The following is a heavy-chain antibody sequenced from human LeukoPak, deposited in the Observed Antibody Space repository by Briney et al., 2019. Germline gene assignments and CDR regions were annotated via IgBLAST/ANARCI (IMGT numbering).Heavy chain of an antibody. CDR3: AKETGIVGATTKPPWSVRPIDY. CDR2: IKSKTDGGRT. J-gene: IGHJ4*02. D-gene: IGHD1-26*01. Sequence: GGSLRLSCAASGFTFTNAWMNWVRQAPGKGLEWVGRIKSKTDGGRTDYGAPVKGRFTISRDDSKNTLDLQMNSLRAEDTAVYYCAKETGIVGATTKPPWSVRPIDYWGQGTLVTVSS. CDR1: GFTFTNAW. V-gene: IGHV3-15*01.